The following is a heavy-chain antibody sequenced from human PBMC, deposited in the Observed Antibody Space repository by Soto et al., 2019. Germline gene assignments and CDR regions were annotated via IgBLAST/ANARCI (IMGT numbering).Heavy chain of an antibody. J-gene: IGHJ5*02. Sequence: QVQLQESGPGLVKPSGTLSLTCAVSSGSISSSNWWSWVRQPPGKGLEWIGEIYHSGSTNYNPSLKSRVTISVDKSKNQFSLKLSSVTAADTAMYYCARRYCSSTSCYLNWFDPWGQGTLVTVSS. CDR2: IYHSGST. CDR3: ARRYCSSTSCYLNWFDP. D-gene: IGHD2-2*01. V-gene: IGHV4-4*02. CDR1: SGSISSSNW.